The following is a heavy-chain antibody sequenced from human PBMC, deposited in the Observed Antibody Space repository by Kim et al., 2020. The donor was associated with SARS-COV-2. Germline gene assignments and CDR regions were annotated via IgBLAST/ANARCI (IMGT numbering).Heavy chain of an antibody. D-gene: IGHD3-22*01. J-gene: IGHJ4*02. CDR2: T. Sequence: TTYNPSLKSRVTISLDTPKTQFSLKLSSVTAADTALYYCARGNYYNSSGYIDYWGRGTLVTVSS. CDR3: ARGNYYNSSGYIDY. V-gene: IGHV4-34*09.